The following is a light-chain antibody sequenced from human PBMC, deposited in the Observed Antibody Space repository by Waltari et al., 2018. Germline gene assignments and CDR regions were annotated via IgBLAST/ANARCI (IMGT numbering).Light chain of an antibody. J-gene: IGKJ1*01. CDR3: QQYGYSSWT. CDR2: GSS. V-gene: IGKV3-20*01. CDR1: QRVTYNF. Sequence: LVSPQSPGTLSLSPGESATLSCRATQRVTYNFLPCFPRKPCQAPRLLVHGSSARATGIPNRFSGSGFGTDFTLPITRLEPEEFAVYYCQQYGYSSWTFGQGTKVEIK.